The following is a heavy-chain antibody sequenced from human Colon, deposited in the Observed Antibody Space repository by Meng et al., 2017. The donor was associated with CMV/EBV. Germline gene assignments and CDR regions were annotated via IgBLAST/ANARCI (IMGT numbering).Heavy chain of an antibody. V-gene: IGHV4-34*01. J-gene: IGHJ4*02. CDR2: INHSGST. CDR1: GGSFSGYY. Sequence: TLSLTCAGYGGSFSGYYWSWIRQPPGKGLEWIGEINHSGSTNYNPSLKSRVTISVDTSKNQFSLKLSSVTAADTAVYYCARAAILDYWGQGTLVTVSS. CDR3: ARAAILDY. D-gene: IGHD2-2*02.